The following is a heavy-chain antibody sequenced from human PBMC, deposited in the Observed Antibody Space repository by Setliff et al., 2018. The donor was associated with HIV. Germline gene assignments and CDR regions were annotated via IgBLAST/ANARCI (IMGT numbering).Heavy chain of an antibody. CDR3: ARHSGSSGWYFSDGYYYYMDV. J-gene: IGHJ6*03. CDR1: GYTFTNYW. V-gene: IGHV5-51*01. CDR2: IHPRDFDI. Sequence: PGESLKISCKASGYTFTNYWTAWVRQMPGKGLEWMGIIHPRDFDIKYSQSFQGQVTISADKSLSTAYLQWSSLKASDTAMYYCARHSGSSGWYFSDGYYYYMDVWGKGTTVTAP. D-gene: IGHD6-19*01.